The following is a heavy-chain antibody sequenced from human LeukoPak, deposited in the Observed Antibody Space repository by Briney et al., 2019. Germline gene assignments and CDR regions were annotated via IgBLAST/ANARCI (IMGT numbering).Heavy chain of an antibody. Sequence: ASVKVSCKASGYTFTNYAMNWVRQAPGQGLEWMGRINPNSGGTNYAQKFQGRVTMIRDTSISTAYMELSRLRSDDTAVYYCARDSGRVVAATTYYYYGMDVWGQGTTVTVSS. CDR2: INPNSGGT. CDR3: ARDSGRVVAATTYYYYGMDV. V-gene: IGHV1-2*06. D-gene: IGHD2-15*01. CDR1: GYTFTNYA. J-gene: IGHJ6*02.